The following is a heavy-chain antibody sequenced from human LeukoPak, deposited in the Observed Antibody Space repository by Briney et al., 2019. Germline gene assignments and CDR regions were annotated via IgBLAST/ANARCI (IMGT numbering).Heavy chain of an antibody. CDR3: AKFGTYPVHVSYSYYYMDV. D-gene: IGHD3-10*02. Sequence: SETLSLTCTVSGGSISDHHRSWIRQPPGKGLEYIGSLHYSGGIDSSPSLKSRVSTSVDTSKNQFSLRLSSVTAADTAVYYCAKFGTYPVHVSYSYYYMDVWGKGTTVTVSS. CDR1: GGSISDHH. V-gene: IGHV4-59*11. CDR2: LHYSGGI. J-gene: IGHJ6*03.